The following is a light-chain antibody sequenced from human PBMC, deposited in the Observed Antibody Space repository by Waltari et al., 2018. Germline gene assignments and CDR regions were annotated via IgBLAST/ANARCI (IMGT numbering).Light chain of an antibody. Sequence: EIVLTQSPGTLSLSPGERATLSCRASQSISSSALAWYQQKPGQAPRPLIHGASIRAHDIPDRFSGSGSGTDFTLTISGLEPEDFAVYYCHQYGRSPPWTFAQGTKVEVK. CDR1: QSISSSA. CDR2: GAS. V-gene: IGKV3-20*01. CDR3: HQYGRSPPWT. J-gene: IGKJ1*01.